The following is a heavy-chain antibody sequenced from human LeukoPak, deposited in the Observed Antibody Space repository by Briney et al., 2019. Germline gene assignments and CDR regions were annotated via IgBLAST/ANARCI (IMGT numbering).Heavy chain of an antibody. CDR2: IYSGGST. CDR1: GFTVSSNY. J-gene: IGHJ2*01. Sequence: WGSLRLSCAASGFTVSSNYMSWVRQAPGKGLEWVSVIYSGGSTYYADSVKGRVTISRANSKNTLYLQTNSLRAEDTAVYYCAKEINGYFDLWGRGTLVTVSS. CDR3: AKEINGYFDL. V-gene: IGHV3-53*01.